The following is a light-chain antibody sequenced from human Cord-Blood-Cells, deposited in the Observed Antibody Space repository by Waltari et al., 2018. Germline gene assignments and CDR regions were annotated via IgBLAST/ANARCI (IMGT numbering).Light chain of an antibody. Sequence: QSALTQPASVSGSLGQSITISCTGTSSDVVGYNYVSWYQQHPGKAPKLMIYDVSNRPSGVSNRFSGSKSGNTASLTISGLQAEDEADYYCSSYTSSSLWVFGGGTKLTVL. V-gene: IGLV2-14*01. J-gene: IGLJ3*02. CDR2: DVS. CDR3: SSYTSSSLWV. CDR1: SSDVVGYNY.